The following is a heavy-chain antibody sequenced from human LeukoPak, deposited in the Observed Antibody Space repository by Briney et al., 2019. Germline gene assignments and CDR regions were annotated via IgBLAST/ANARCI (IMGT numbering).Heavy chain of an antibody. CDR1: GFTFSSYG. Sequence: GGSLRLSCAASGFTFSSYGMSWVRQAPGKGLEWVSAISGSGGSTYYADSVKGRFTISRDNSKNTLYLQMNSLRAEDTAVYYCARELRIAVAGWFDPWGQGTLVTVSS. D-gene: IGHD6-19*01. J-gene: IGHJ5*02. V-gene: IGHV3-23*01. CDR3: ARELRIAVAGWFDP. CDR2: ISGSGGST.